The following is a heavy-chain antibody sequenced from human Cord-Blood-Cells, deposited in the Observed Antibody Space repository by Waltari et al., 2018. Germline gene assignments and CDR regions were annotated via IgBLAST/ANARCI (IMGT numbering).Heavy chain of an antibody. Sequence: QVQLVQSGAEVKKPGASVKVSCKASGYTFTGYYMHWVRQAPGQGLEWMGWINPNSGGTNYDQKFQGRVTMTRDTSISTAYMELSRLRSDDTAVYYCARLTLIAACPGNWFDPWGQGTLVTVSS. CDR2: INPNSGGT. CDR3: ARLTLIAACPGNWFDP. CDR1: GYTFTGYY. V-gene: IGHV1-2*02. D-gene: IGHD6-6*01. J-gene: IGHJ5*02.